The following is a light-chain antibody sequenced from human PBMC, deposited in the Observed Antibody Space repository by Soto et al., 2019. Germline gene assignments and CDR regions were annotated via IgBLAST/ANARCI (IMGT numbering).Light chain of an antibody. CDR2: GAS. J-gene: IGKJ5*01. Sequence: EFVLSQSPGTLSLSTGERATLSCRAIQSVGNNYLAWYQHKPGQAPRLLIYGASTRATGVPDRFSGSGFETDFSLTISSLEPEDFAVYFCQQYSTSPPITFGQGTRPEN. CDR3: QQYSTSPPIT. CDR1: QSVGNNY. V-gene: IGKV3-20*01.